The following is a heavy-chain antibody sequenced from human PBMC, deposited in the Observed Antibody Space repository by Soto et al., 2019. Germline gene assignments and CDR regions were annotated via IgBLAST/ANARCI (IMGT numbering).Heavy chain of an antibody. V-gene: IGHV1-3*01. Sequence: GASVEVSCKASGDTRTDFSMHWVRQAPGQRPEWMGWLSVGNGDTQYSQKFQGRVTITRDTSARTAYMELSNLRSEDTAVYYCATSEGDCGGGSCYNYFYYNGMVVLCQGATVTAFS. D-gene: IGHD2-15*01. CDR2: LSVGNGDT. CDR3: ATSEGDCGGGSCYNYFYYNGMVV. CDR1: GDTRTDFS. J-gene: IGHJ6*02.